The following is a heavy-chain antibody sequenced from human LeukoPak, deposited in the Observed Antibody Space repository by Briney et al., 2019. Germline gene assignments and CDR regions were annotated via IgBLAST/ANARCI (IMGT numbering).Heavy chain of an antibody. D-gene: IGHD5-24*01. CDR2: IFHSGST. J-gene: IGHJ4*03. Sequence: PSETLSLTCTVSGGSISSYYWSWIRQPPGKGLEWIGYIFHSGSTNYNPSLKSRVSISVDTSENQFSLDLSPVTAADTAVYFCAKGGGYKNRYFDSWGPGTLVTVSS. CDR1: GGSISSYY. CDR3: AKGGGYKNRYFDS. V-gene: IGHV4-59*01.